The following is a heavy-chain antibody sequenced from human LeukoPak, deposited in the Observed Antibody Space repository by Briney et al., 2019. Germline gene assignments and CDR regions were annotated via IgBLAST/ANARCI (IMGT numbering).Heavy chain of an antibody. D-gene: IGHD3/OR15-3a*01. Sequence: AGGSLRLSCAASGFTVSSKYMSWVRQAPGKGLEWVSLLYSDGTTRYADSVKGRFTISRDNSENTLYLQMNTLSAEDTAVYFCARTTGRNVRDWPFFDFWGQGTLVTVSS. CDR3: ARTTGRNVRDWPFFDF. J-gene: IGHJ4*02. V-gene: IGHV3-66*01. CDR2: LYSDGTT. CDR1: GFTVSSKY.